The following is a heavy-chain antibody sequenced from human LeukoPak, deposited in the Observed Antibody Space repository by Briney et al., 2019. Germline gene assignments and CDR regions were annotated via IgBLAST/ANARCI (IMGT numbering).Heavy chain of an antibody. CDR1: GFTFTSSA. J-gene: IGHJ3*02. CDR2: IVVCSGNT. Sequence: ASVKVSCKASGFTFTSSAVQWVRQARGQRLEWIGWIVVCSGNTNYAQKFQERVTITRDMSTSTAYMELSSLRSEDTAVYYCAAAPYYDFWSGMGTDAFDIWGQGTMVTVSS. D-gene: IGHD3-3*01. V-gene: IGHV1-58*01. CDR3: AAAPYYDFWSGMGTDAFDI.